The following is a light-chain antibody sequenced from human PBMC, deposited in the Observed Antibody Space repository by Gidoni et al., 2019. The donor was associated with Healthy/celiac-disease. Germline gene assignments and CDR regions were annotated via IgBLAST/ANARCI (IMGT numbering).Light chain of an antibody. CDR3: QQYNNWPPWT. CDR2: GAS. CDR1: HSVSSN. V-gene: IGKV3-15*01. J-gene: IGKJ1*01. Sequence: EIVMTQSPATLSVSPGERATLSCRASHSVSSNLAWYQQKPGQAPRLLIYGASTRATGIPARFSGSGSGTEFTLTISSLQSEDFAVYYCQQYNNWPPWTFGQXTKVEIK.